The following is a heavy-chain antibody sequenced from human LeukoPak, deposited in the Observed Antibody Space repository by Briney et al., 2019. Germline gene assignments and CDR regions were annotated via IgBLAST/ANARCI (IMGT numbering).Heavy chain of an antibody. Sequence: GGSLRLSCAASGFTFSSYGMAWVRQVPGKGLEWVSGISGSGGSTYYADSVKGRFTISRDNSKSTLYLEMNSLRAEDTAVYYCGKAPYYDSSGYAIWIDPWGQGTLVIVSS. CDR1: GFTFSSYG. J-gene: IGHJ5*02. V-gene: IGHV3-23*01. CDR2: ISGSGGST. D-gene: IGHD3-22*01. CDR3: GKAPYYDSSGYAIWIDP.